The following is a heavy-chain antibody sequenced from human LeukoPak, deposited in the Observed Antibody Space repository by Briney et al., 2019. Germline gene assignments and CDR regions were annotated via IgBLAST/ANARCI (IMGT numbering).Heavy chain of an antibody. CDR2: IYYSGST. V-gene: IGHV4-39*07. CDR3: ARGYCGGDCYSRRTFDY. J-gene: IGHJ4*02. CDR1: GGSISSSSYY. D-gene: IGHD2-21*02. Sequence: SETLSLTCTVSGGSISSSSYYWGWIRQPPGKGLEWIGSIYYSGSTYYNPSLKSRVTISVDTSKNQFSLKLSSVTAADTAVYYCARGYCGGDCYSRRTFDYWGQGTLVTVSS.